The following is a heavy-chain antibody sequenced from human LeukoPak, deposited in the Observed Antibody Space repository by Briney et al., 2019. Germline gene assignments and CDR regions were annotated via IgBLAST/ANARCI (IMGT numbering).Heavy chain of an antibody. V-gene: IGHV6-1*01. J-gene: IGHJ3*02. CDR1: GDSVSSNSAA. D-gene: IGHD2-2*01. CDR2: TYYRSQWYN. Sequence: SQTLSLTCAISGDSVSSNSAAWNWIRQSPSRGLEWLGRTYYRSQWYNDYAVSVKSRITINPDTSKNQFSLQLNSVTPEDTAVYYCARVRCSSTSCFEAFDIWGQGTMVTVSS. CDR3: ARVRCSSTSCFEAFDI.